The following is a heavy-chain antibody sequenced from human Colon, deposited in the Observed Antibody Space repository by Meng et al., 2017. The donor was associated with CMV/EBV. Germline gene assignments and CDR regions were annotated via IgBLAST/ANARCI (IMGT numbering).Heavy chain of an antibody. CDR3: AREAVTAPIDY. D-gene: IGHD2-21*02. CDR2: ISSTSTYI. CDR1: GFTFSGSS. V-gene: IGHV3-21*01. Sequence: GESLKISCAGSGFTFSGSSMNWVRQAPGKGLEWVSSISSTSTYIYYADSVKGRFTIYRDNSKKTVYLVMNSLRSQDTAVYYCAREAVTAPIDYWGQGTLVTVSS. J-gene: IGHJ4*02.